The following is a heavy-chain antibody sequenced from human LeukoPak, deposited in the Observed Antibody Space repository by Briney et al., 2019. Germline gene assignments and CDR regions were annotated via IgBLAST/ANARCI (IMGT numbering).Heavy chain of an antibody. V-gene: IGHV4-59*08. CDR3: ARHEGDSSYRGYFNY. D-gene: IGHD1-26*01. CDR1: GASISSYY. J-gene: IGHJ4*02. Sequence: SETLSLTCTVSGASISSYYWGWIRQPPGKGLEWIGYIYYSGSTSYNPSLKGRVTISVDTSKTQFSLKLSSVTAADTAVYYCARHEGDSSYRGYFNYWGQGTLVTVSS. CDR2: IYYSGST.